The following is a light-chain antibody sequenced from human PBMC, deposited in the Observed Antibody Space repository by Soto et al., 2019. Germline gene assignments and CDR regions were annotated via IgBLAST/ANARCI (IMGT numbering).Light chain of an antibody. CDR3: QKYNSAALT. Sequence: DIQMTQSPSSLSASVGDRVTITCRALQGIRNYLAGYQHKPRKVPKLLIDAAYTLQSGVPSLFSGSGSGTDFTLTISRLQPEDVATYYCQKYNSAALTFSGGTKLEIK. V-gene: IGKV1-27*01. CDR1: QGIRNY. J-gene: IGKJ4*01. CDR2: AAY.